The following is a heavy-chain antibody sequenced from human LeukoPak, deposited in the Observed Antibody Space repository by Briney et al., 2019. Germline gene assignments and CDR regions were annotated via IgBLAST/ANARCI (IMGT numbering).Heavy chain of an antibody. V-gene: IGHV3-7*01. Sequence: GGSLRLSCAASELIFGSYWMTWVRQAPGKGLGWVANIKQDGSEKYYVDSVKGRFTISRDNAKNSLYLQMNSLRAEDTAVYYCARGSMVRGVHYYYYYYMDVWGKGTTVTVSS. CDR3: ARGSMVRGVHYYYYYYMDV. J-gene: IGHJ6*03. D-gene: IGHD3-10*01. CDR1: ELIFGSYW. CDR2: IKQDGSEK.